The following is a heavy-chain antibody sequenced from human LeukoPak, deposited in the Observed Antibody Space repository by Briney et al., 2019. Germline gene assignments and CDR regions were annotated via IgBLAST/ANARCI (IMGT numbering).Heavy chain of an antibody. V-gene: IGHV3-30*04. CDR2: ISYDGSNK. CDR3: AKTVGASTFYYYMDV. D-gene: IGHD1-26*01. Sequence: PGGSLRLSCAASGFTFSSYAMHWVRQAPGKGLEWVAVISYDGSNKYDADSVKGRFTISRDNSKNTVYLQMNSLRTEDTAVYYCAKTVGASTFYYYMDVWGKGTTVTVTS. J-gene: IGHJ6*03. CDR1: GFTFSSYA.